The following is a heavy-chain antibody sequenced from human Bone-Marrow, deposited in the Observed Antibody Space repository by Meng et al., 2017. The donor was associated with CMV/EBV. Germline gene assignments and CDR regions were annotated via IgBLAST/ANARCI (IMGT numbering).Heavy chain of an antibody. Sequence: GESLKISCAASGFTFSSYSMNWVRQAPGKGLEWVSAISGSGGSTYYADSVKGRFTISRDNSKNTLYLQMNSLRAEDTAVYYCAKKHYYYGMDVWGQGTTVTVSS. CDR2: ISGSGGST. J-gene: IGHJ6*02. V-gene: IGHV3-23*01. CDR1: GFTFSSYS. CDR3: AKKHYYYGMDV.